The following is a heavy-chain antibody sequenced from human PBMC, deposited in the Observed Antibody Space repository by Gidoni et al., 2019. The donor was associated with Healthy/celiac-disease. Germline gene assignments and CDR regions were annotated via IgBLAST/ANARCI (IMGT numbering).Heavy chain of an antibody. J-gene: IGHJ6*03. D-gene: IGHD3-3*01. Sequence: QVQLQQWGAGLLKPSETLSLTCAGYGGSFSCYYWSWLRQPPGKGLEWIGQINHSGSTNYNTSLKSRVTISVDTSKNQFALKLSSVTAADTAVYYCARGAVPYYDFWSGYPQTPACYMDVWGKGTTVTVSS. CDR2: INHSGST. CDR3: ARGAVPYYDFWSGYPQTPACYMDV. CDR1: GGSFSCYY. V-gene: IGHV4-34*01.